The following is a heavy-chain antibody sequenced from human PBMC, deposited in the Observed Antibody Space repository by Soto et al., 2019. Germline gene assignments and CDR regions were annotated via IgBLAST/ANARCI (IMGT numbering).Heavy chain of an antibody. D-gene: IGHD6-13*01. CDR1: GGSVSSGSYY. V-gene: IGHV4-61*01. CDR2: IYYSGST. J-gene: IGHJ4*02. CDR3: AFSSSWYNGVFDY. Sequence: SETLSLTCTVSGGSVSSGSYYWSWIRQPPGKGLEWIGYIYYSGSTNYNPSLKSRVTISVDTSKNQFSLKLSSVTAADTAVYYCAFSSSWYNGVFDYWGQGTLVTVSS.